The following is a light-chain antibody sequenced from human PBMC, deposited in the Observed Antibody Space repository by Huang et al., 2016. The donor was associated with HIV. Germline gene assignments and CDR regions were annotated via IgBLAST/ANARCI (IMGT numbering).Light chain of an antibody. CDR3: QQYFSTPRT. Sequence: DIQMTQSPSSLSASVGDKVSITCRASQAISNSLVWYQQQPGKAPKLLLYGASRLESGVSSRFSGRGAGTEYTLTISSLQPEDFATYYCQQYFSTPRTFGQGTKVEIK. V-gene: IGKV1-NL1*01. J-gene: IGKJ1*01. CDR2: GAS. CDR1: QAISNS.